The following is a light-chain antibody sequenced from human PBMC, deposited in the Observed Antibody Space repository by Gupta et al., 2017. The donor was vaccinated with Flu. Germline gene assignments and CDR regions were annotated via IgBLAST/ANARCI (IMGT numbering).Light chain of an antibody. Sequence: QSITISCTGTSSDVGDYHYVSYYQHHPETATHIIIYEVTVRPSGVSSCFYASKSSTTASLTISGLQAEDDAYYYCSSSPGSGVLFGGGTKLTVL. J-gene: IGLJ2*01. CDR2: EVT. CDR3: SSSPGSGVL. CDR1: SSDVGDYHY. V-gene: IGLV2-14*01.